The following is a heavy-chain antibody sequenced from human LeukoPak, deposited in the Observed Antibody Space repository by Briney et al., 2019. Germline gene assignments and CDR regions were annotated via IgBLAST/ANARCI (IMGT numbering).Heavy chain of an antibody. CDR1: GGSISSYY. Sequence: PSETLSLTCTVSGGSISSYYWSWIRQPPGKGLEWIGYIYYSGSTNYNPSLKSRVTISVDTSKNQFSLKLSSVTAADTAVYYCARGDGYNSYGYWGQGALVTVSS. V-gene: IGHV4-59*01. J-gene: IGHJ4*02. D-gene: IGHD5-24*01. CDR3: ARGDGYNSYGY. CDR2: IYYSGST.